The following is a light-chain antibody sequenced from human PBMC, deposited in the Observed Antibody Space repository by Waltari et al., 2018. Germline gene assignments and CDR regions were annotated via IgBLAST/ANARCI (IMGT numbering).Light chain of an antibody. CDR1: QSVSSN. V-gene: IGKV3D-15*01. J-gene: IGKJ2*01. CDR3: QQYDNWPPYT. Sequence: EIVMTQSPATLSVSPGEGATLSCRASQSVSSNLASYQQKPGQAPRLLIYGASTRATGIPARFSGSGSGREFTLTISSLQSEDFAAYYCQQYDNWPPYTFGQGTKLEIK. CDR2: GAS.